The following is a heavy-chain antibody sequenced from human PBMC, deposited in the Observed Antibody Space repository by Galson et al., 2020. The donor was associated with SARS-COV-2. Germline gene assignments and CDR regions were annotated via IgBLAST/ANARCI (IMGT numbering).Heavy chain of an antibody. V-gene: IGHV3-11*01. Sequence: TRGSLRLSCAAAGFTLTDYYTSCVRQPPEKWLEWVSYISTFASTTYYAGSVKGRLTISRDNGKNLVYLQMNSLRAEDTAVYYCASSAPGLFQQWGQGTLVAVCS. CDR2: ISTFASTT. CDR1: GFTLTDYY. CDR3: ASSAPGLFQQ. J-gene: IGHJ1*01.